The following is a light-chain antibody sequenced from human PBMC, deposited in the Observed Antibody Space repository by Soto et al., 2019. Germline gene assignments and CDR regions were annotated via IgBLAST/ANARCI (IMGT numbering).Light chain of an antibody. Sequence: QSVLTQPPSVSAAPGQKVTVSCSGSSSNIGNNYVSWYQQLPGTAPELLIYDNNERPSGIPDRFSGSKSGTSATLGITGLQTGDEADYYCGTWDTSLSRVFGSGTQLTVL. J-gene: IGLJ6*01. CDR1: SSNIGNNY. CDR3: GTWDTSLSRV. CDR2: DNN. V-gene: IGLV1-51*01.